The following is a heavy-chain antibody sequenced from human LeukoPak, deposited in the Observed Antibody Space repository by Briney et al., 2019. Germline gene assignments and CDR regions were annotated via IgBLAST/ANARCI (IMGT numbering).Heavy chain of an antibody. CDR1: GFTFSSYA. CDR2: IAFEGIDK. Sequence: GGSRRLSCAASGFTFSSYAMHWVRQAPGKGLEGGPLIAFEGIDKYYTDSVKGRFTISRDNSKNTVYLQMNSLKPEDTGVYYCARYSPPAYYDILTAYSTGFDYWGQGTLVTVST. V-gene: IGHV3-30*04. D-gene: IGHD3-9*01. J-gene: IGHJ4*02. CDR3: ARYSPPAYYDILTAYSTGFDY.